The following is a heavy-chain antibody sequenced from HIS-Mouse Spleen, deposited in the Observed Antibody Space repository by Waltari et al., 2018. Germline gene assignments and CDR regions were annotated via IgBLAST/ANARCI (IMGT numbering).Heavy chain of an antibody. CDR2: IDYSGST. CDR1: GGSISSSSYY. D-gene: IGHD6-13*01. Sequence: QLQLQESGPGLVKPSETLSLTCTVSGGSISSSSYYWGWIRQPPGKGLGWIGSIDYSGSTYYNPSLKSRVTISVETSKNQFSRKLGSVTAADTAVYYCAREIPYSSSWYDWYVDLWGRGTLVTVSS. V-gene: IGHV4-39*07. J-gene: IGHJ2*01. CDR3: AREIPYSSSWYDWYVDL.